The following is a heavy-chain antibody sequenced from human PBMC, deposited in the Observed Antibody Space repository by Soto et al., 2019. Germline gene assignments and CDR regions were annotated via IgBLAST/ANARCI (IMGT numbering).Heavy chain of an antibody. CDR3: ARLNGYCISTNCPGYYGRDS. Sequence: SETLSLTCTVSGGSVSSSSYSWGWIRQSPGKGLEWIGTIYSSENTYYNPSLLSRVTISVDTSKNEFSLRLSSVTAADTAVYYCARLNGYCISTNCPGYYGRDSGGEGTTVTVS. J-gene: IGHJ6*02. V-gene: IGHV4-39*01. D-gene: IGHD2-2*03. CDR2: IYSSENT. CDR1: GGSVSSSSYS.